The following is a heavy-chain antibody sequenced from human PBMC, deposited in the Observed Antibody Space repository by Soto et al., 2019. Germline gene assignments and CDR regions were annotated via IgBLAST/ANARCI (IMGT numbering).Heavy chain of an antibody. CDR3: AREAGSGIYYPFDY. J-gene: IGHJ4*02. CDR2: ISPYNGDT. V-gene: IGHV1-18*01. CDR1: GYTFTHYA. Sequence: ASVKVSCKASGYTFTHYAISWMRQTPGQGLEWMGWISPYNGDTKYAQKLQGRVTMTTDTSTTTAYMELRSLRSDDTAIYYCAREAGSGIYYPFDYWGQGTLVTVSS. D-gene: IGHD3-10*01.